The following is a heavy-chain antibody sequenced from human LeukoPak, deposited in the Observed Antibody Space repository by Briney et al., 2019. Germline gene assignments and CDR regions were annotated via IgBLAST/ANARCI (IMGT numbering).Heavy chain of an antibody. J-gene: IGHJ6*02. CDR2: ISSSSSYI. Sequence: PGGSLRLSCAASGFTFSSYSMNWVRQAPGKGLEWVSSISSSSSYIYYADSVKGRFTISRDNAKNSLYLQMNSLRAEDTAVYYCARDIVVVPAATSYYYYGMDVWGQGTTVTVSS. D-gene: IGHD2-2*01. CDR1: GFTFSSYS. CDR3: ARDIVVVPAATSYYYYGMDV. V-gene: IGHV3-21*01.